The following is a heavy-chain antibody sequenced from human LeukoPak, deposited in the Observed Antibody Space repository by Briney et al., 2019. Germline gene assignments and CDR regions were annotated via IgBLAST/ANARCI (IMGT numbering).Heavy chain of an antibody. V-gene: IGHV3-23*01. CDR3: ARETYYDILTGYGD. CDR1: GFTFSSYA. Sequence: GGSLRLSCAASGFTFSSYAMSWVRQAPGKGLEWVSAISGRGGSTYYADSVKGRFTISRDNSKNTLYLQMNSLRAEDTAVYYCARETYYDILTGYGDWGQGTLVTVSS. CDR2: ISGRGGST. D-gene: IGHD3-9*01. J-gene: IGHJ4*02.